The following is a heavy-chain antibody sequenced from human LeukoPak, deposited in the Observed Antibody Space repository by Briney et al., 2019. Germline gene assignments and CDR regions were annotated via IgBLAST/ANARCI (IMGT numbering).Heavy chain of an antibody. CDR2: ISGSGGST. CDR3: AKGGKTIMCPTSCYDY. D-gene: IGHD2-2*01. J-gene: IGHJ4*02. V-gene: IGHV3-23*01. CDR1: GFTFSSYA. Sequence: TGGSLRLSCAASGFTFSSYAMSWVRQAPGKGLEWVSAISGSGGSTYYAGSVKGRFTISRDNSKNTLYLQMNSLRAEDTAVYYCAKGGKTIMCPTSCYDYWGQGTLVTVSS.